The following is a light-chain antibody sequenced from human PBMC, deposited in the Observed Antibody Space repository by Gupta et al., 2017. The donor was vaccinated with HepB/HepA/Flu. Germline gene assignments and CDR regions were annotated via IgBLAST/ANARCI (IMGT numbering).Light chain of an antibody. CDR2: ASS. CDR3: QKDNSAPRT. Sequence: DIQTTYSSSPPSASVGDRVTITCRASQRIRNYLAWYQQKPGKGPKLLIHASSTLQSGVPSRFSGSGSGTDFTLTISSLQPEDVATYYCQKDNSAPRTFGQGTKVEIK. J-gene: IGKJ1*01. CDR1: QRIRNY. V-gene: IGKV1-27*01.